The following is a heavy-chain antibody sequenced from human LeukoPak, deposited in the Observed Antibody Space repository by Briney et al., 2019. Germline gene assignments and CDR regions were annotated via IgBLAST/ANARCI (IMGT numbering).Heavy chain of an antibody. CDR2: ISARNGNT. CDR3: ARDGGYDFHYFDY. Sequence: VASVKVSCKASGYTFTKFGFSWVRQAPGQGLEWMGWISARNGNTNYAQRVQGRVTMTTDTSTSTAYMELRSLRSDDTAVYFCARDGGYDFHYFDYWGQGTLATVSS. V-gene: IGHV1-18*04. CDR1: GYTFTKFG. J-gene: IGHJ4*02. D-gene: IGHD5-12*01.